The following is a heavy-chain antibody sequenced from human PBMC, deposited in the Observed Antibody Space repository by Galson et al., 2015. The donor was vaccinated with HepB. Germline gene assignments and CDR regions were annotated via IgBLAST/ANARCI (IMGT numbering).Heavy chain of an antibody. CDR3: ASPMITFGGVIDPPNNYGMDV. D-gene: IGHD3-16*02. J-gene: IGHJ6*02. CDR1: GFTFSSYG. Sequence: SLRLSCAASGFTFSSYGMHWVRQAPGKGLEWVAVIWYDGSNKYYADSVKGRFTISRDNSKNTLYLQMNSLRAEDTAVYYCASPMITFGGVIDPPNNYGMDVWGQGTTVTVSS. V-gene: IGHV3-33*01. CDR2: IWYDGSNK.